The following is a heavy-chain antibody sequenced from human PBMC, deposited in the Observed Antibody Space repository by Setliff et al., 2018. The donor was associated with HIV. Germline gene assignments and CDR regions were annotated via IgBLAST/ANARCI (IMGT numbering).Heavy chain of an antibody. CDR2: INAGKGDT. J-gene: IGHJ4*02. V-gene: IGHV1-3*03. D-gene: IGHD2-8*02. Sequence: ASVKVSCKASGYTFSGYYLHWVRRAPGQGLEWMGWINAGKGDTKFSQEFQDRITINWDTSASTAYLELSSLRSEDTAVYYCARGALLAVFDFDHWGQGTMVTVSS. CDR3: ARGALLAVFDFDH. CDR1: GYTFSGYY.